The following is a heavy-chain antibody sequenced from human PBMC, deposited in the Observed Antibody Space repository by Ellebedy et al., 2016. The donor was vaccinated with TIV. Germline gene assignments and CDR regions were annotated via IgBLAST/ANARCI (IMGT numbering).Heavy chain of an antibody. D-gene: IGHD6-13*01. Sequence: GESLKISXEASGSSLMRYAMNWVRQAPGKGLEWVAYISISSSNIHYAESVKGRFTISRDNAKNSLYLQMNSLRDEDTAVYYCAGDPSSGNNWYYYLDYWGQGTLVTVSS. V-gene: IGHV3-48*02. CDR3: AGDPSSGNNWYYYLDY. CDR2: ISISSSNI. J-gene: IGHJ4*02. CDR1: GSSLMRYA.